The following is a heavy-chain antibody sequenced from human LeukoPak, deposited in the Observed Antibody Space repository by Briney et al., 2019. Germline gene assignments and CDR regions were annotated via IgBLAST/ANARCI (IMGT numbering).Heavy chain of an antibody. V-gene: IGHV4-38-2*02. CDR1: GYSISSGYY. Sequence: PSETLSLTCTVSGYSISSGYYWGWIRQPPGKGLEWIGSIYHSGSTYYNPSLKSRVTISVDTSKNQFSLKLSSVTAADTAVYHCARDGDLIAVAGSNWFDPWGQGTLVTVSS. CDR2: IYHSGST. D-gene: IGHD6-19*01. CDR3: ARDGDLIAVAGSNWFDP. J-gene: IGHJ5*02.